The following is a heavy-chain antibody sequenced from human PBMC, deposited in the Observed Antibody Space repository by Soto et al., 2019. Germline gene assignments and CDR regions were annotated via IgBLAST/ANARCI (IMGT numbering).Heavy chain of an antibody. CDR3: ARNEPHITMIVMVSGISAFDI. CDR1: GGTFSSYA. Sequence: SVKVSCKASGGTFSSYAISWVRQPPGQGLEWMGGIIPIFGTANYAQKFQGRVTITADESTSTAYMELSSLRSEDTAVYYCARNEPHITMIVMVSGISAFDIWGKGTMVTVSS. D-gene: IGHD3-22*01. J-gene: IGHJ3*02. V-gene: IGHV1-69*13. CDR2: IIPIFGTA.